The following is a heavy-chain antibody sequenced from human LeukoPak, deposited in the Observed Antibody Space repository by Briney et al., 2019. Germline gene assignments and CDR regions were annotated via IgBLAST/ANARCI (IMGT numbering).Heavy chain of an antibody. D-gene: IGHD3-3*01. V-gene: IGHV4-61*02. CDR1: GGPISSGSYY. CDR2: FYNSGRT. Sequence: SETLSLTCTVSGGPISSGSYYWNWIRQPAGKGLEWIGRFYNSGRTSFNPSLKSRVTISADTSKNQFSLKVRSVTAADTAVYYCARGDLKSDWFDPWGQGTLVTVSS. CDR3: ARGDLKSDWFDP. J-gene: IGHJ5*02.